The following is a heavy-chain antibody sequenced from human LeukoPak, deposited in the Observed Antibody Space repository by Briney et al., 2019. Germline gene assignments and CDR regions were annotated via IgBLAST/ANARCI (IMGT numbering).Heavy chain of an antibody. J-gene: IGHJ5*02. D-gene: IGHD6-13*01. CDR1: GGSFSGYY. Sequence: SETLSLTCAVYGGSFSGYYWSWIRQPPGKGLEWIGEINHSGSTNYSPSLKSRVTISVDTSKNQFSLKLSSVTAADTAVYYCARDGSSWYGWFDPWGQGTLVTVSS. V-gene: IGHV4-34*01. CDR3: ARDGSSWYGWFDP. CDR2: INHSGST.